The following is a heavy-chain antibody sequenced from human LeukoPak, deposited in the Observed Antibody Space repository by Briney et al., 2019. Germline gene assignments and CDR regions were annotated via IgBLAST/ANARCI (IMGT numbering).Heavy chain of an antibody. CDR1: GFTFGSYA. CDR2: ISGTGGST. Sequence: PGGSLRLSCAASGFTFGSYAMSWVRQAPGKGLAWASSISGTGGSTYHADSAQGRFTISRDNSKNTLYLQMNSLRAEDTAVYYCARSSYGSGRWVYFDYWGQGTLVTVSS. J-gene: IGHJ4*02. V-gene: IGHV3-23*01. CDR3: ARSSYGSGRWVYFDY. D-gene: IGHD3-10*01.